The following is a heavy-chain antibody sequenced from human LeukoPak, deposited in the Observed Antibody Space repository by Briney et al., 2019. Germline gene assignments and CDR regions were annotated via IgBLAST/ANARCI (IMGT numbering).Heavy chain of an antibody. CDR3: ARASWRGSCYG. D-gene: IGHD2-15*01. V-gene: IGHV4-30-4*01. CDR2: IYYSGST. J-gene: IGHJ4*02. CDR1: GGSISSGDYY. Sequence: SRTLSLTCTVSGGSISSGDYYWRWIRQPPGKGLEWIGYIYYSGSTYYNPSLKSRVTISVDTSKNQFSLKLSSVTAADTAVYYCARASWRGSCYGWGQGTLVTVSS.